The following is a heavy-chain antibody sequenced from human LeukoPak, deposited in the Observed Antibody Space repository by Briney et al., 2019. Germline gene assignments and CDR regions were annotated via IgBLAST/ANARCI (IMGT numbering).Heavy chain of an antibody. CDR2: IDYSGST. CDR1: GGSISSYY. D-gene: IGHD6-13*01. Sequence: PSETLSLTCTVSGGSISSYYWSWIRQPPGKGLEWIGYIDYSGSTIHNPSLKSRVTISVNTSKNQFSLQLTSVTAADTAVYYWARSGGLYTSTGYFHRWGQGTLVTVSS. V-gene: IGHV4-59*01. CDR3: ARSGGLYTSTGYFHR. J-gene: IGHJ1*01.